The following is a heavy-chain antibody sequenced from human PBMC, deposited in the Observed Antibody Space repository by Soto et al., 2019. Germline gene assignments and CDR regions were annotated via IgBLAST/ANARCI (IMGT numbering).Heavy chain of an antibody. CDR1: GGSISSGPYY. Sequence: QVQLQESGPGLVKPSQTLSLTCTVSGGSISSGPYYWSWIRQHPGKGLEWIGYIDYSGSAYYNPSLKSRLTISVDTSKNQFSLKLSSVTAADTAVYYCARGRPTTVTYDFDYWGQGTLVTVSS. D-gene: IGHD4-17*01. J-gene: IGHJ4*02. CDR3: ARGRPTTVTYDFDY. V-gene: IGHV4-31*03. CDR2: IDYSGSA.